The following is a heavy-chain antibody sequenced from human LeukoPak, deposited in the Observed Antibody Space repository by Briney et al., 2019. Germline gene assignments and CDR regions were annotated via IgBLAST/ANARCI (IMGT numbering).Heavy chain of an antibody. Sequence: GGSLILSCAASGFTLSSSEMNWVRQAPGKGLEWVSYISSSVTTVYYADSVKGRFTISRDNAKNSLYLQMNSLRAEDTAVYYCARGPNEFDYWGQGTLVTVSS. CDR3: ARGPNEFDY. D-gene: IGHD2-8*01. CDR2: ISSSVTTV. J-gene: IGHJ4*02. V-gene: IGHV3-48*03. CDR1: GFTLSSSE.